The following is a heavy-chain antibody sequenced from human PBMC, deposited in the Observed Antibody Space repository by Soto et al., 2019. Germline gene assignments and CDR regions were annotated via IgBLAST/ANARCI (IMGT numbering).Heavy chain of an antibody. CDR2: VYPGDSDT. V-gene: IGHV5-51*01. Sequence: EVQLVQSGAEVKKTGEPLKISCKASGYNFRTYWIGWVRQMPGRGLEWMAFVYPGDSDTRYSPSFQGQVTVSADMSISTAYLQWSSLQASDTAMYYCARQKENWNYVNFDQWGQGTLVTVSS. D-gene: IGHD1-1*01. J-gene: IGHJ4*02. CDR1: GYNFRTYW. CDR3: ARQKENWNYVNFDQ.